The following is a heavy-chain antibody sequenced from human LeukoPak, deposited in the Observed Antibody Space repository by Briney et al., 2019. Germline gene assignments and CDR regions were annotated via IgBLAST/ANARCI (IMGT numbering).Heavy chain of an antibody. CDR3: ARGQNSSSWYSNWFDP. V-gene: IGHV1-2*02. CDR2: INPNSGGT. J-gene: IGHJ5*02. D-gene: IGHD6-13*01. Sequence: ASVKVSCKASGYTFTGYYMHWVRQAPGQGLEWMGWINPNSGGTNYAQKFQGRVTMTRDTSISTAYMELSRLRSDDTAVYYCARGQNSSSWYSNWFDPWGQGTLVTVSS. CDR1: GYTFTGYY.